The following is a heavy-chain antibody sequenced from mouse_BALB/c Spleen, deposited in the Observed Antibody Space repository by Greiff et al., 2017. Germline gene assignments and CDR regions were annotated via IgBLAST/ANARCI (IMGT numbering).Heavy chain of an antibody. D-gene: IGHD2-4*01. V-gene: IGHV1-80*01. Sequence: QVQLQQSGAELVRPGSSVKISCKASGYAFSSYWMNWVKQRPGQGLEWIGQIYPGDGDTNYNGKFKGKATLTADKSSSTAYMQLSSLTSEDSAVYYCARGGVMITTGYWGQGTTLTVSS. CDR2: IYPGDGDT. CDR1: GYAFSSYW. J-gene: IGHJ2*01. CDR3: ARGGVMITTGY.